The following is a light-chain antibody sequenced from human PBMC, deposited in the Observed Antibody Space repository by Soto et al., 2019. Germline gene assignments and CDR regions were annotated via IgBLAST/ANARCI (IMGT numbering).Light chain of an antibody. CDR3: QQYDNSPGYT. CDR2: ATS. Sequence: EIVFTQSPCTLSLSPGERATLSCRASQSVSSRDLAWYQQKPGQAPRLLIYATSSRAAGIPDRFSGSGSGTDFTLTISRLEPEDFAVYYCQQYDNSPGYTFGQGTKVDIK. CDR1: QSVSSRD. V-gene: IGKV3-20*01. J-gene: IGKJ2*01.